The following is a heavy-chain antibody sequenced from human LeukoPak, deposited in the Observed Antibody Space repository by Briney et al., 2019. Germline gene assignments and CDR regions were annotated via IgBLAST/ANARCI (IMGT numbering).Heavy chain of an antibody. CDR1: GFTFSSYA. V-gene: IGHV3-7*01. CDR3: SGTLDY. Sequence: PGGSLRLSCAASGFTFSSYAMSWVRQAPGKGLEWVANINQDGSEKYYVDSVKGRFTISRDNAKNSLYLQMNSLSAEDTATYYCSGTLDYWGQGIQVTVSS. CDR2: INQDGSEK. J-gene: IGHJ4*02.